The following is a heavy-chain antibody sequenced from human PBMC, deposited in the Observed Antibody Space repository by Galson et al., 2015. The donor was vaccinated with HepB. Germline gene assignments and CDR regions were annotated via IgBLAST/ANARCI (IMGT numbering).Heavy chain of an antibody. CDR3: AKDRMIVGPEGFDY. CDR1: GFTFTRSA. Sequence: SLRLSCAVSGFTFTRSAMSWVRQAPGKGLEWVSVISGSGADTYYADSVKGRFTISRDNSKNTLYLQMNSLRAEDTAPYYCAKDRMIVGPEGFDYWGQGTLVTVSS. V-gene: IGHV3-23*01. J-gene: IGHJ4*02. CDR2: ISGSGADT. D-gene: IGHD3-22*01.